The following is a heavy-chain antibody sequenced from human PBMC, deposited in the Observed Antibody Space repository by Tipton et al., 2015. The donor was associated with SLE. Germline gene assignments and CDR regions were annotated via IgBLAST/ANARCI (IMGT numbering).Heavy chain of an antibody. CDR1: GASFSDSY. CDR3: VRLRSKVLIDY. J-gene: IGHJ4*02. V-gene: IGHV4-34*01. D-gene: IGHD2-8*01. Sequence: TLSLTCAVYGASFSDSYWSWVRQPPGKALEWIGEVYHGVTANYNPSLKSRLTISVDTSKNQFSLEVRSVTAADTAVYYCVRLRSKVLIDYWGQGTLVTVSS. CDR2: VYHGVTA.